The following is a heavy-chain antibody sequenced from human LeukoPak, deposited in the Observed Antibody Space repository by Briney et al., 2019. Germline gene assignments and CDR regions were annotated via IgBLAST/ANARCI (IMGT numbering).Heavy chain of an antibody. CDR2: IIPIFGTA. CDR1: GGTFSSYA. Sequence: SVKVSCKASGGTFSSYAISWVRQAPGQGLEWMGGIIPIFGTANYAQKFQGRVTITTGESTSTAYMELSSLRSEDTAVYYCARAARATVTRGWFDPWGQGTLVTVSS. V-gene: IGHV1-69*05. D-gene: IGHD4-17*01. CDR3: ARAARATVTRGWFDP. J-gene: IGHJ5*02.